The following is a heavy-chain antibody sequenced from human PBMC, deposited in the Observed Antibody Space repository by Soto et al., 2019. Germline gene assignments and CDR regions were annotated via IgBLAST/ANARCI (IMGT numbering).Heavy chain of an antibody. D-gene: IGHD4-17*01. CDR3: ARAWTTVTTNYFDF. J-gene: IGHJ4*02. V-gene: IGHV3-48*02. CDR2: ISSSSSTI. CDR1: GFTFSSYS. Sequence: PGGSLRLSCAASGFTFSSYSMNWVRQAPGKGMEWVSYISSSSSTIYYVVSVKGRFTISRDNAKISLYLEMNSLRDEDTAVYYCARAWTTVTTNYFDFWGQGTLVTVSS.